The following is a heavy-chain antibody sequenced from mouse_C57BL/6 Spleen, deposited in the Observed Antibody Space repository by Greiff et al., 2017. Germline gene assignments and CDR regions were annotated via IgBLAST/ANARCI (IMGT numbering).Heavy chain of an antibody. J-gene: IGHJ1*03. V-gene: IGHV1-55*01. Sequence: QVQLQQPGAELVKPGASVKMSCTASGYTFTSYWITWVKQRPGQGLEWIGDIYPGGGSTNYNETFKSKATVTVDTSSSTAYMQLSSLTSEDSAVYCCGCDSSGYGYFGVWGTGTTVTVSA. CDR2: IYPGGGST. CDR1: GYTFTSYW. D-gene: IGHD3-2*02. CDR3: GCDSSGYGYFGV.